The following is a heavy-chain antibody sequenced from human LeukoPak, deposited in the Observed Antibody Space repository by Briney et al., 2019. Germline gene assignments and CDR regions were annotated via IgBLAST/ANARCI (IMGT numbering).Heavy chain of an antibody. D-gene: IGHD3-10*01. J-gene: IGHJ4*02. Sequence: GGSLRLSCAASGFTLSSYWMTWVRQAPGKGLEWVANIKQDGSEKYYVDSVKGRFTISRDNAKNSLYLQMNSLRAEDTAVYYCARDSPFYYYGSGSYYNRLDYWGQGTLVTVSS. V-gene: IGHV3-7*01. CDR2: IKQDGSEK. CDR3: ARDSPFYYYGSGSYYNRLDY. CDR1: GFTLSSYW.